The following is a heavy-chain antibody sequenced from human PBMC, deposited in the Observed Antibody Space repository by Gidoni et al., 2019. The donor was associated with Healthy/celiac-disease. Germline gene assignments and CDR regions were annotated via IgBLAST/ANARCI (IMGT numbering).Heavy chain of an antibody. CDR2: IIPIFGTA. CDR3: ARKGYSNYGPLDY. Sequence: EVKKPGSSVKVSCKASGGTFSSYAISWVRQAPGQVLEWMGGIIPIFGTANYAQKFQGRVTITADKSTSTAYMELSSLRSEDTAVYYCARKGYSNYGPLDYWGQGTLVTVSS. J-gene: IGHJ4*02. D-gene: IGHD4-4*01. V-gene: IGHV1-69*06. CDR1: GGTFSSYA.